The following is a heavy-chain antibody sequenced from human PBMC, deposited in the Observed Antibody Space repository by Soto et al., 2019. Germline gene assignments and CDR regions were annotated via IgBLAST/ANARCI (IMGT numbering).Heavy chain of an antibody. CDR2: MNPNSGNG. CDR3: ARMATSGTLNWFDP. CDR1: GYAFSNND. V-gene: IGHV1-8*01. J-gene: IGHJ5*02. Sequence: ASVKVSCKAPGYAFSNNDISCVLQSTLQGLEWMGWMNPNSGNGGYAQKFQGRVTMTRDTSTSTAYMELSSLASDDTAIYYCARMATSGTLNWFDPWGQGTLVTVSS.